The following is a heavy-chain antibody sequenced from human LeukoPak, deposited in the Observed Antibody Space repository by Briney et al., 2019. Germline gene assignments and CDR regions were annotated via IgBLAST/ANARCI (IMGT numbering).Heavy chain of an antibody. V-gene: IGHV1-2*02. CDR1: GYTFSDYY. Sequence: ASVKVSCKASGYTFSDYYLHWVRQAPGQGLEWMGWINPHSGGTKYAQKFQGRVTMTTDTSTSTTYMELRSLRSDDTAVYYCARDPSNTSGWYIYFDYWGQGTLVTVSS. D-gene: IGHD6-19*01. J-gene: IGHJ4*02. CDR2: INPHSGGT. CDR3: ARDPSNTSGWYIYFDY.